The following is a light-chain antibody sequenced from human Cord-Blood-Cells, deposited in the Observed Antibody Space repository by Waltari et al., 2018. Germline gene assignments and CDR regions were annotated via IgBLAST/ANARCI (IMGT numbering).Light chain of an antibody. CDR1: SSDFGGYNY. CDR3: CSYAGSYTLV. Sequence: QSALTQPRSLSGAPGQSLTISCPGTSSDFGGYNYVSWYQQHPGKAPKLMIYDVSKRPSGVPDRFSGSKSGNTASLTISGLQAEDEADYYCCSYAGSYTLVFGGGTKLTVL. V-gene: IGLV2-11*01. CDR2: DVS. J-gene: IGLJ2*01.